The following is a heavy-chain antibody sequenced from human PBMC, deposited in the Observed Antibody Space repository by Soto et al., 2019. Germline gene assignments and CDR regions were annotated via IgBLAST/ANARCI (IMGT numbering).Heavy chain of an antibody. D-gene: IGHD6-13*01. V-gene: IGHV3-7*01. CDR1: GFTFSSYW. J-gene: IGHJ4*02. Sequence: EVQLVESGGGLVQPGGSLRLSCAASGFTFSSYWMSWVRQAPGKGLEWVANIKQDGSEKYYVDSVKDRFTISRDNAKNSLYLQMNSLRAEDTAVYYCARDYGAAAGTLDYWGQGTLVTVSS. CDR3: ARDYGAAAGTLDY. CDR2: IKQDGSEK.